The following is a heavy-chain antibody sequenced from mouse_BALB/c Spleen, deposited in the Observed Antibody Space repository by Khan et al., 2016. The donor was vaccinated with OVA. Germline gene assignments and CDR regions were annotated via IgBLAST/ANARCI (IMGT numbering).Heavy chain of an antibody. CDR1: GFSLITYG. D-gene: IGHD2-4*01. J-gene: IGHJ3*01. V-gene: IGHV2-2*02. Sequence: QVQLKQSGPGLVQPSQSLSITCTVSGFSLITYGVHWVRQSPGKGLEWLGVIWSGGTTDYSAAFISRLSITKDNSKSQVFFKMNSLQANDTAIYYCARNYDYDEGLAYWGQGTLVTVSA. CDR2: IWSGGTT. CDR3: ARNYDYDEGLAY.